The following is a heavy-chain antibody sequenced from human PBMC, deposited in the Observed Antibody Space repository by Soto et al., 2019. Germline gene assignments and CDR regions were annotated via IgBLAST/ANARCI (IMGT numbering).Heavy chain of an antibody. CDR3: AKEQWGDGYYSGFDY. J-gene: IGHJ4*02. V-gene: IGHV3-23*01. CDR2: ISGSGGRT. CDR1: GFTFSSFA. Sequence: GGSLRPSWAASGFTFSSFAMSWVRQAPGKGMEWVSAISGSGGRTYYADSVKGRLTISIDNSKNTLYLQMNSLRAEDTAVYYCAKEQWGDGYYSGFDYWGQGTLVTVSS. D-gene: IGHD5-12*01.